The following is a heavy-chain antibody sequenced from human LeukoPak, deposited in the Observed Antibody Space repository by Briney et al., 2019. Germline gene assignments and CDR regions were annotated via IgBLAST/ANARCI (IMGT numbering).Heavy chain of an antibody. J-gene: IGHJ4*02. CDR3: ARGGTPTTTFGGY. CDR2: ISADNGDT. V-gene: IGHV1-18*01. Sequence: ASVKVSCKASGGTFSSYAISWVRQAPGQGLEWMGWISADNGDTNYAQKFQGRVNMTTDTSTSTVYMELRSLRSDDTALYYCARGGTPTTTFGGYRGQGTMVTVSS. D-gene: IGHD3-16*01. CDR1: GGTFSSYA.